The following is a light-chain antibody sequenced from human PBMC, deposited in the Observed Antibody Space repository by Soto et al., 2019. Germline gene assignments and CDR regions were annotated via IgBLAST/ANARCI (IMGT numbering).Light chain of an antibody. J-gene: IGKJ1*01. Sequence: EIVMTQSPATLSVSPGERATLSCRASQSISSNLAWYQQRPGKAPRLLIYAVSSRATGIPARFSGSGSATEFTLTISSLQSEDFAVYYCQQYNNWPRTFGQGTKVDIK. CDR3: QQYNNWPRT. CDR1: QSISSN. V-gene: IGKV3-15*01. CDR2: AVS.